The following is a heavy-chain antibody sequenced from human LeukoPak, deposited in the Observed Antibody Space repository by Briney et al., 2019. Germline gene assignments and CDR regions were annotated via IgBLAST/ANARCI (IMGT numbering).Heavy chain of an antibody. CDR1: GGSFSGYD. J-gene: IGHJ4*02. D-gene: IGHD1-26*01. CDR2: INHSGST. CDR3: ARGSESYDY. Sequence: SETLSLTCAVSGGSFSGYDWSWIRQPPGKGLEWIGEINHSGSTNYNPSLKSRVTISVDTSKNQFSLKLSSVTAADTAVYYCARGSESYDYWGQGTLVTVSS. V-gene: IGHV4-34*01.